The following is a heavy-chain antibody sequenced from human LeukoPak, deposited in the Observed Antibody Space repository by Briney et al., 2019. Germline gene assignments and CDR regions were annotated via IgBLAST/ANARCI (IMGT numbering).Heavy chain of an antibody. CDR2: IYYSGST. CDR1: GGSISSYY. D-gene: IGHD3-10*01. Sequence: PSETLSLTCTVSGGSISSYYWSWIRQPPGKGLEWIGYIYYSGSTNYNPSLKSRVTISVDTSKNQFSLKLSSVTAADTAVYYCARLEVGGSGSYPYYFDYWGQGTLVTVSS. J-gene: IGHJ4*02. CDR3: ARLEVGGSGSYPYYFDY. V-gene: IGHV4-59*08.